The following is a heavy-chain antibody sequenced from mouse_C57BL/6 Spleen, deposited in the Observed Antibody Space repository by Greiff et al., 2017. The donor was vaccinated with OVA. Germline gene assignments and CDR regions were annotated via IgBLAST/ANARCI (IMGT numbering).Heavy chain of an antibody. CDR1: GFTFSSYA. V-gene: IGHV5-4*01. J-gene: IGHJ1*03. CDR3: ARDVEVTTVVAEGYFDV. D-gene: IGHD1-1*01. Sequence: DVKLVESGGGLVKPGGSLKLSCAASGFTFSSYAMSWVRQTPEKRLEWVATISDGGSYTYYPDNVKGRFTISRDNAKNNLYLQMSHLKSEDTAMYYCARDVEVTTVVAEGYFDVWGTGTTVTVSS. CDR2: ISDGGSYT.